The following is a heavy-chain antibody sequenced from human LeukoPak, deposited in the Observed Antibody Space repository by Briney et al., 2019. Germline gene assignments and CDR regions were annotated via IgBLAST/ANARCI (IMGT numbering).Heavy chain of an antibody. V-gene: IGHV4-39*07. J-gene: IGHJ6*03. D-gene: IGHD1-26*01. CDR3: ARGRCGSACYYYYMDV. CDR2: IYYSGIT. CDR1: GGSISSSSYY. Sequence: SETLSLTCTVSGGSISSSSYYWGWIRQPPGKGLEWIGSIYYSGITYYNPSLKSRVTISLHTSKNQFSLKLSSVTAADTAVYYCARGRCGSACYYYYMDVWGKGTTVTVSS.